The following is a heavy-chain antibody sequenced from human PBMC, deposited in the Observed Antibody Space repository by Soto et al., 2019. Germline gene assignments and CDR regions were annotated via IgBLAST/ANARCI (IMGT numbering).Heavy chain of an antibody. V-gene: IGHV3-23*01. CDR3: AKRMGNGYDFGYLDS. CDR1: GVAFSSCP. CDR2: IGGSGRTT. D-gene: IGHD5-12*01. J-gene: IGHJ4*02. Sequence: PGGSLRLSCAASGVAFSSCPLSWVRQAPGTGLEWVAAIGGSGRTTAYADSVKGRFTISRDNSKNTLYLQMNSLRDEDTAVYYCAKRMGNGYDFGYLDSWGKGTLVTVSS.